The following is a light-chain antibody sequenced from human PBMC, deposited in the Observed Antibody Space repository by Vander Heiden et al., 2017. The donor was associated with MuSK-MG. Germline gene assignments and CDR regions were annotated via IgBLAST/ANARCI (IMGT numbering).Light chain of an antibody. CDR3: QQDGSSPWT. CDR1: QSVLYSSNNKNY. V-gene: IGKV4-1*01. Sequence: DIVMTQSPDSERATINCKSSQSVLYSSNNKNYLAWYQQKPGQPPKLLIYWASTRESGVPDRFSGRGSGTDFTLTISSLQAEDVAVYYCQQDGSSPWTFGQGTKVEIK. J-gene: IGKJ1*01. CDR2: WAS.